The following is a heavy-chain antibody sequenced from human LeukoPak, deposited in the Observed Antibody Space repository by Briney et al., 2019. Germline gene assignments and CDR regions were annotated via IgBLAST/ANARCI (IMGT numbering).Heavy chain of an antibody. CDR3: ARAPYTVWFGESFSYYGMDV. CDR2: INHSGST. J-gene: IGHJ6*04. CDR1: GGSFSGYY. V-gene: IGHV4-34*01. Sequence: SETLSLTCAVYGGSFSGYYWSWVRQPPGKGLEWIGEINHSGSTNYNPSLKSRVTISVDTSKNQFSLKLSSVTAADTAVYYCARAPYTVWFGESFSYYGMDVWGKGTTVTVSS. D-gene: IGHD3-10*01.